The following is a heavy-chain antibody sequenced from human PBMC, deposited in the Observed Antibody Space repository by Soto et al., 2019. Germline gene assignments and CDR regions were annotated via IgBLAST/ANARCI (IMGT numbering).Heavy chain of an antibody. J-gene: IGHJ4*02. D-gene: IGHD3-10*01. CDR1: DFDFSSYG. CDR2: SSYDGRET. V-gene: IGHV3-30*03. Sequence: GGSLRLSCASSDFDFSSYGIHWVRQAPGKGLEWVAASSYDGRETFYADSAKGRFTVSKEMSKNTAFLQMNALRHEDTAVYFCARDSGWPILNFDNWGQGTPVTVSS. CDR3: ARDSGWPILNFDN.